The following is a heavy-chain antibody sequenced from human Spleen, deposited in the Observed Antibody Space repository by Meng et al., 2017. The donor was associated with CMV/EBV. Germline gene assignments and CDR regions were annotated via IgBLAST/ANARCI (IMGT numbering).Heavy chain of an antibody. CDR2: ISYDGSNK. V-gene: IGHV3-30*04. D-gene: IGHD2-2*01. CDR3: ARDAAGYCDSTSCYQGWFDP. Sequence: GESLKISCAASGFTFSSYLMYWVRQAPGKGLEWVAVISYDGSNKYYADSVKGRFTISRDNSKNTLYLQMNSLRAEDTAVYYCARDAAGYCDSTSCYQGWFDPWGQGTLVTVSS. J-gene: IGHJ5*02. CDR1: GFTFSSYL.